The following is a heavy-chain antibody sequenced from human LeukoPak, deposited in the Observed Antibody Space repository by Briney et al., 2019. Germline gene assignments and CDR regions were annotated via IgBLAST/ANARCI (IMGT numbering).Heavy chain of an antibody. D-gene: IGHD6-13*01. Sequence: PSETLSLTCTVSGGSVSSGSYYWSWIRQPPGKRLEWIGYIYYSGSTNYNPSLKSRVTISVGTSKNQFSLKLSSVTAADTAVYYCARRIAAAGTFDYWGQGTLVTVSS. CDR3: ARRIAAAGTFDY. V-gene: IGHV4-61*01. J-gene: IGHJ4*02. CDR1: GGSVSSGSYY. CDR2: IYYSGST.